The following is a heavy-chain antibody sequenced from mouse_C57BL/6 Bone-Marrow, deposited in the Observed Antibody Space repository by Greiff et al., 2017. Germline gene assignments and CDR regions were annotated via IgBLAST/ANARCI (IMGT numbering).Heavy chain of an antibody. CDR2: IDPNSGGT. CDR1: GYTFTSYW. CDR3: ASSRVYYSNYFDY. Sequence: QVQLQQPGAELVKPGASVKLSCKASGYTFTSYWMHWVKQRPGRGLEWIGRIDPNSGGTKYNEKFKSKATLTVDKPSSTAYMQLSILTSENSAVYYCASSRVYYSNYFDYWGQGTTLTVSS. V-gene: IGHV1-72*01. J-gene: IGHJ2*01. D-gene: IGHD2-5*01.